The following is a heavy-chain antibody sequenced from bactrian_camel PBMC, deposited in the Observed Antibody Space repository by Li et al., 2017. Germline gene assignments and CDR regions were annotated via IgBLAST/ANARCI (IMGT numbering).Heavy chain of an antibody. J-gene: IGHJ4*01. Sequence: VQLVESGGGSVQSGGSLKLSCAASGFTFSIAPMTWVRQAPGKGLEWIAAINGNGLRTTYAESVKGRFTISRDDAKNTAYLQMNGLKPEDTAMYYCAASEFDRSGWGPLNRKEYRYWGQGTQVTVS. CDR3: AASEFDRSGWGPLNRKEYRY. D-gene: IGHD5*01. V-gene: IGHV3S40*01. CDR2: INGNGLRT. CDR1: GFTFSIAP.